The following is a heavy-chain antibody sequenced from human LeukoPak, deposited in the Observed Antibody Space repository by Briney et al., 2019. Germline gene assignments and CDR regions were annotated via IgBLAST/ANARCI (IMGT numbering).Heavy chain of an antibody. CDR1: GYTFTSYA. CDR2: INPNSGGT. V-gene: IGHV1-2*04. CDR3: ARDRRVRRDGYNYYYYYGMDV. Sequence: ASVKVSCKASGYTFTSYAMNWVRQAPGQGLEWMGWINPNSGGTNYAQKFQGWVTMTRDTSISTAYMELSRLRSDDTAVYYCARDRRVRRDGYNYYYYYGMDVWGQGTTVTVSS. D-gene: IGHD5-24*01. J-gene: IGHJ6*02.